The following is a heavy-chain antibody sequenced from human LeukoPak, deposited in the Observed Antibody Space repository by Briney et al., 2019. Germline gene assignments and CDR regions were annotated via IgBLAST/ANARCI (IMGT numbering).Heavy chain of an antibody. CDR1: GGSISSGDYY. CDR3: AGQFRRIAAAGTEPWFDP. D-gene: IGHD6-13*01. CDR2: IYYSGST. J-gene: IGHJ5*02. Sequence: SETLSLTCTVPGGSISSGDYYWSWIRQPPGKGLEWIGYIYYSGSTYYNPSLKSRVTISVDTSKNQFSLKLSSVTAADTAVYYCAGQFRRIAAAGTEPWFDPWGQGTLVTVSS. V-gene: IGHV4-30-4*01.